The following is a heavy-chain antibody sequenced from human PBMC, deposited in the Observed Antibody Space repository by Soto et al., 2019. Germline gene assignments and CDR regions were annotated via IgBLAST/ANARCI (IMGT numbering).Heavy chain of an antibody. Sequence: SETLSLTCTVSGGSISSSSYYWGWIRQPPGKGLEWIGSIYYSGSTYYNPSLKSRVTISVDTSKNQFSLKLSSVTAADTAVYYCASPPGYGGNSANFFYCWGQGTLVTVSS. CDR3: ASPPGYGGNSANFFYC. CDR2: IYYSGST. D-gene: IGHD2-21*02. V-gene: IGHV4-39*01. CDR1: GGSISSSSYY. J-gene: IGHJ4*02.